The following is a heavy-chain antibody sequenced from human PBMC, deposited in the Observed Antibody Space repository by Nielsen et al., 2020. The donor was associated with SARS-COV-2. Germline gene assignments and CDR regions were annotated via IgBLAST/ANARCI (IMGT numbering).Heavy chain of an antibody. J-gene: IGHJ3*02. CDR3: KTAMAVGSAFDI. V-gene: IGHV3-53*01. CDR1: GFTVNSNY. CDR2: LHSGGSS. D-gene: IGHD5-18*01. Sequence: GGSLRLSCAASGFTVNSNYMSWVRQAPGKGLEWVSGLHSGGSSYYVASVKGRFTISRDNSKNTLYLQMNSLTAEDTAVYYCKTAMAVGSAFDIWGQGTMVTVSS.